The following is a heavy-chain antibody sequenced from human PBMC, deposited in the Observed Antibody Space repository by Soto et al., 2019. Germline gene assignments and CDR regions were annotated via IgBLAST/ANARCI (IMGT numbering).Heavy chain of an antibody. CDR2: ISSSSSTI. CDR3: LSVKVYARGGY. V-gene: IGHV3-48*02. Sequence: EVQLVESGGGLVQPGGSLRLSCAASGFTFSSYSMNWVRQAPGKGLEWVSYISSSSSTIYYADSVKGRFTISRDNAKNSLYLRMNSLRDQYMAVYSCLSVKVYARGGYWGQGTLVTVSS. J-gene: IGHJ4*02. D-gene: IGHD3-16*01. CDR1: GFTFSSYS.